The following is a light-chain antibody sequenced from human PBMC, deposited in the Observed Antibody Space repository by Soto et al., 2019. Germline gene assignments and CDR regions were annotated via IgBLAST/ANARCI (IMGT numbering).Light chain of an antibody. CDR3: QQYNSYPLT. J-gene: IGKJ4*01. CDR2: DAS. Sequence: DIQMTQSPSTLSASVGDRVTITCRASQSISSWLAWYQQKPGKAPKLLIYDASSLESGVPSRFSGSGSGTEFTLNICSLQPDDFATYYCQQYNSYPLTFGGGTKVEIK. CDR1: QSISSW. V-gene: IGKV1-5*01.